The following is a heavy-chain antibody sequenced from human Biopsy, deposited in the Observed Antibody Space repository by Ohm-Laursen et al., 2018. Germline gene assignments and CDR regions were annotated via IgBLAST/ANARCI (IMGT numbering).Heavy chain of an antibody. CDR1: GKTFSDYQ. CDR3: GNEVHGRDY. D-gene: IGHD2-15*01. J-gene: IGHJ4*02. Sequence: SDILSLTCAVFGKTFSDYQWSWIRQPLGKGLEWIGQINQAGTTNYNPSLKSRVSISADASKYEFSLRLTSVTAADTAVYLCGNEVHGRDYWGLGAQVTVSS. V-gene: IGHV4-34*08. CDR2: INQAGTT.